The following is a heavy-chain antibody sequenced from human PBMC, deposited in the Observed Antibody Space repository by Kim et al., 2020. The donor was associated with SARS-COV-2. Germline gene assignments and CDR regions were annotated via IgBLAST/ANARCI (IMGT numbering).Heavy chain of an antibody. CDR1: GYTFTSYA. J-gene: IGHJ6*03. Sequence: ASVKVSCKASGYTFTSYAMNWVRQAPGQGLEWMGWINTNTGNPTYAQGFTGRFVFSLDTSVSTAYLQISSLKAEDTAVYYCARSYSSGWRYYYYYMDVWGKGTTVTVSS. D-gene: IGHD6-19*01. V-gene: IGHV7-4-1*02. CDR3: ARSYSSGWRYYYYYMDV. CDR2: INTNTGNP.